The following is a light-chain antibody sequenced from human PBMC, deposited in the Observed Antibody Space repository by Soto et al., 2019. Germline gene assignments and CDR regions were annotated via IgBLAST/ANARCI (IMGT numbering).Light chain of an antibody. Sequence: ETLMTESPATLSVSPGERATLSCRASQSVNNNLSWYQQKLGQAPRVLIYGAPTRATGSPARFSGSGSGTEFTRTISSLQSEDFAVYYCRQYHNWPAFGQGTKVDIK. J-gene: IGKJ1*01. CDR1: QSVNNN. CDR2: GAP. CDR3: RQYHNWPA. V-gene: IGKV3-15*01.